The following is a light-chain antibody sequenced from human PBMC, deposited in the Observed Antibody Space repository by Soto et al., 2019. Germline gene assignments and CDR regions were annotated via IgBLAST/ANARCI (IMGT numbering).Light chain of an antibody. CDR1: QSISSW. J-gene: IGKJ1*01. CDR3: QQYVTAFRS. Sequence: IHMTQSPSTLSASVLYRVTITFRASQSISSWLAWYQQKPGTAPKLLIYKASSLQSGVPSRFSGSGSGTEFTLTISSLQPDDFATYYCQQYVTAFRSFGQGTKVDNK. V-gene: IGKV1-5*03. CDR2: KAS.